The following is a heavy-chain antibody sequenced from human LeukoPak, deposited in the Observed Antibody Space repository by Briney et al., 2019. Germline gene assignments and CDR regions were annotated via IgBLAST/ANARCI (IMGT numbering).Heavy chain of an antibody. Sequence: GSLRLSCAASGFTFSDAKMSWVRQAPGRGPEWIGRIKTKTDGGTTDYAAPVKGRFTISRDDSQRTVYLQMASLKTEDTAVYYCSTGYGNYIVPWGQGTLVTVSS. CDR1: GFTFSDAK. CDR2: IKTKTDGGTT. V-gene: IGHV3-15*01. D-gene: IGHD3-22*01. CDR3: STGYGNYIVP. J-gene: IGHJ5*02.